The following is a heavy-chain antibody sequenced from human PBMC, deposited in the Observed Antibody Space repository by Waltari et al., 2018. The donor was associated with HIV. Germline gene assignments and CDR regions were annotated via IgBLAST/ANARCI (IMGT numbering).Heavy chain of an antibody. J-gene: IGHJ1*01. V-gene: IGHV7-4-1*02. CDR1: GYKFETLA. CDR2: INTVSGQA. CDR3: ARGRSSRWFRPWGGFDT. Sequence: QVRLIQSQSAVKKPGASLRTSVQPSGYKFETLATTALRQGPGQGLEWLGWINTVSGQATGLQSFFGRVDISLNNSLLTTFLEIKDLRLEDAATYYCARGRSSRWFRPWGGFDTWGQGT. D-gene: IGHD3-9*01.